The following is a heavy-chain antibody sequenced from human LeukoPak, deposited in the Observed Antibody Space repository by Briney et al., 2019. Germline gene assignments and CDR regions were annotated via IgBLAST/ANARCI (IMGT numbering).Heavy chain of an antibody. CDR3: ASGPFGIAAAGRGGWFDP. D-gene: IGHD6-13*01. CDR2: IYYSGST. CDR1: GGSISSGDYY. Sequence: SETLSLTCTVSGGSISSGDYYWSWIRQPPGKGLEWIGYIYYSGSTYYNPSLKSRVTISVDTSKNQFSLKLSSVTAADTAVYYCASGPFGIAAAGRGGWFDPWGQGTLVTVSS. J-gene: IGHJ5*02. V-gene: IGHV4-30-4*08.